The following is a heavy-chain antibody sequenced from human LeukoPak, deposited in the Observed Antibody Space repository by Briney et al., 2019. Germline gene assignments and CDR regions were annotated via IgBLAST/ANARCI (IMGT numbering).Heavy chain of an antibody. V-gene: IGHV3-11*01. CDR2: ISRSGSTI. D-gene: IGHD3-22*01. Sequence: GGSLRLSCAASGFTFSDYYMSWIRQAPGKGLEWVSYISRSGSTIYYADSVKGRFTISRDNAKNSLYLQMNSLRAEDTAVYYCARDYKNYYDSSGYYYLGYYFDYWGQGTLVTVSS. J-gene: IGHJ4*02. CDR3: ARDYKNYYDSSGYYYLGYYFDY. CDR1: GFTFSDYY.